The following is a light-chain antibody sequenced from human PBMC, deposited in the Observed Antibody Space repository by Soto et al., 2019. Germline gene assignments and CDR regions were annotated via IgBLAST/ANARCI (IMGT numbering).Light chain of an antibody. J-gene: IGLJ1*01. V-gene: IGLV1-47*01. Sequence: QSVLTQPPSASGTPGQRVTISCSGSSSNIGSNYVYWYQQLPGTAPKLLIYRNNQRPSGVPDRFSGSKSGTSASLAISGLRSEDEADYYCQSYDSSLSGLVFGTGTKLTVL. CDR1: SSNIGSNY. CDR3: QSYDSSLSGLV. CDR2: RNN.